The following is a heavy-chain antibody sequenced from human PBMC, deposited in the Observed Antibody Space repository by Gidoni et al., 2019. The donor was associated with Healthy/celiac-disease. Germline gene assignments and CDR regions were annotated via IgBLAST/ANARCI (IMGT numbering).Heavy chain of an antibody. Sequence: QVQQVESGGGVVQPGRSLRPSCAAAGFTFSSYGMHWFRQAPGKGLEGVAGISYDGSNKCYADYVKGRFTISRDNSKNTLYLQMNSLRAEDTAVYYCAKDLGATPMYYFDYWGQGTLVTVSS. CDR3: AKDLGATPMYYFDY. J-gene: IGHJ4*02. D-gene: IGHD1-26*01. V-gene: IGHV3-30*18. CDR1: GFTFSSYG. CDR2: ISYDGSNK.